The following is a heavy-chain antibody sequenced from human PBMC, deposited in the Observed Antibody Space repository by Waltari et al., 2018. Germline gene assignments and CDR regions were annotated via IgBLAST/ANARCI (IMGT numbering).Heavy chain of an antibody. CDR3: ASRAVAGNNFDY. V-gene: IGHV4-4*02. CDR1: GGSIYLNNW. Sequence: VQLQESGPGLVKPLGTLSLTCAVAGGSIYLNNWWSWVRQAPGKGLDWIGEIYHTWSTNYNPALKSRVTISVDKSRNHFSLNLTSVTVADTALYYCASRAVAGNNFDYWGQGRLVTVSS. D-gene: IGHD6-19*01. J-gene: IGHJ4*02. CDR2: IYHTWST.